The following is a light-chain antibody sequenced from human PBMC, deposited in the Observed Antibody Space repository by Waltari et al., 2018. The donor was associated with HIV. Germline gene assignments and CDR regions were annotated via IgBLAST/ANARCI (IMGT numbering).Light chain of an antibody. CDR3: SSFTTSITVV. CDR2: DVS. Sequence: QSALTQPPSVSGSLGQSVTISCTGTSSYVGNYTEVSWYQQSPGTAPKRMIYDVSNRPSGVPDRFSGSKSGNTASLTISGLQAEDEADYYCSSFTTSITVVFGGGTKLTVL. V-gene: IGLV2-18*02. J-gene: IGLJ2*01. CDR1: SSYVGNYTE.